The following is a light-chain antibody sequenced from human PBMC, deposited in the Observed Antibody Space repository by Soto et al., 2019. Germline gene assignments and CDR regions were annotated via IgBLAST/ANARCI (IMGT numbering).Light chain of an antibody. CDR1: QSVSSSY. Sequence: EIVLTQSPGTLSLSPGERATLSCRASQSVSSSYLAWYQQKPGQAPRLLIYGASSRATGIPDRFSGSGSGTEFTLTISSLQPEDFATYYCLQHNSYPLTFGGGTKVDI. J-gene: IGKJ4*01. CDR3: LQHNSYPLT. V-gene: IGKV3-20*01. CDR2: GAS.